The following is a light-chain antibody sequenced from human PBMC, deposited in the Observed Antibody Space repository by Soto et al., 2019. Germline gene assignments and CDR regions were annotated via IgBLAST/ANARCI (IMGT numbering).Light chain of an antibody. J-gene: IGKJ4*01. Sequence: EIVMTQSPVTLSASPGESATLSCRASQSVDNNVAWYQQKPGQAPRLLIVGSFARATGIPARFSGSGSGSEFTLTISGLQSEDFATYSCQQLNSYPLTFGGGTKVEIK. CDR3: QQLNSYPLT. CDR2: GSF. V-gene: IGKV3-15*01. CDR1: QSVDNN.